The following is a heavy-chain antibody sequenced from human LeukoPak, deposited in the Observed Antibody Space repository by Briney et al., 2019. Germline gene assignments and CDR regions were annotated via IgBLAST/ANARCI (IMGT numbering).Heavy chain of an antibody. J-gene: IGHJ4*02. CDR3: AKGGKWDVTPFDY. CDR2: ISGGGGST. Sequence: GGSLRLSCAASGFTFTSYSMNWVCQAPGKGLEWVSTISGGGGSTYYADSVKGRFTISRDNSKNTLYLQVNSLRAEDTAVYYCAKGGKWDVTPFDYWGQGTLVTVSS. CDR1: GFTFTSYS. D-gene: IGHD1-26*01. V-gene: IGHV3-23*01.